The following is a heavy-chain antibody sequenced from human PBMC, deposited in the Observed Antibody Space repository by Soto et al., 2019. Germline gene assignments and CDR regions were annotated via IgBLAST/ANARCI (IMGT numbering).Heavy chain of an antibody. J-gene: IGHJ4*02. D-gene: IGHD4-4*01. Sequence: VPLVQSGGGLVQPGGSLRLSCVGSGFSFTDFYMNWFRQAPGKGLGWVANIRRDGSETNYVESVKGRFTTSRDNAKNSLFLQMNSLRADDTAVYYCAGWGGQDYNYWGQGILVTVSS. CDR3: AGWGGQDYNY. V-gene: IGHV3-7*03. CDR1: GFSFTDFY. CDR2: IRRDGSET.